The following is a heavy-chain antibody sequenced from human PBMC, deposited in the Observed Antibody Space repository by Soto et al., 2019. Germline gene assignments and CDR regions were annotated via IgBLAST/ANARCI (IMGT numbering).Heavy chain of an antibody. V-gene: IGHV3-53*01. Sequence: DVQLVESGGGLVQPGGSLRLSCAISGFSVSSNYLSWVRQAPGKGLEGVSVHYSGGSTYYADSVQGRFTISRDKSNNTLYLQMRRVRAEDTAVYFCARHRHPRGTVGATSPLDPWGQGTQVTVSS. CDR1: GFSVSSNY. CDR2: HYSGGST. D-gene: IGHD1-26*01. J-gene: IGHJ5*02. CDR3: ARHRHPRGTVGATSPLDP.